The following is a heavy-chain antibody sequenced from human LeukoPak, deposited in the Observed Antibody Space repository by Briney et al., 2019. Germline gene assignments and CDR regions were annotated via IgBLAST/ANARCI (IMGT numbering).Heavy chain of an antibody. V-gene: IGHV3-23*01. Sequence: GGSLRLSCAASGFTFSSYAMTWVRQAPGKGLEWVSIIGGSGDSTYYADSVKGRFTISRDNSQNTLYLQMNSLSAEDTAVYYCVRDDDRPDNGFDYWGQGTLVTVSS. CDR2: IGGSGDST. CDR1: GFTFSSYA. J-gene: IGHJ4*02. D-gene: IGHD3-22*01. CDR3: VRDDDRPDNGFDY.